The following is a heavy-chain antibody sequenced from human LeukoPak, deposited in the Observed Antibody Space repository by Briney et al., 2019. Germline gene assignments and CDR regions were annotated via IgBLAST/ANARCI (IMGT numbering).Heavy chain of an antibody. Sequence: SETLSLTCAVYGGSFSGYYWSWIRQPPGKGLEWIGYIYYSGSTNYNPSLKSRVTISVDTSKNQFSLKLSSVTAADTAVYYCARDARKGWFDPWGQGTLVTVSS. CDR1: GGSFSGYY. CDR2: IYYSGST. J-gene: IGHJ5*02. CDR3: ARDARKGWFDP. V-gene: IGHV4-59*01.